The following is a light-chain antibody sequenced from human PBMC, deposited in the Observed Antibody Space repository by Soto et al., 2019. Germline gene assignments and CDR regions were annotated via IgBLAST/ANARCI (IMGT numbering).Light chain of an antibody. CDR1: SSNIGRNY. Sequence: QAVVTQPPSASGTPGQRVTISCSGSSSNIGRNYVYWYLQLPGTAPKLLINRNNQRPSGVPDRFSGSKSGTSASLAISGLRSEDEADYYCAAWDDSLSVVFGGGTKLTVL. V-gene: IGLV1-47*01. CDR3: AAWDDSLSVV. J-gene: IGLJ2*01. CDR2: RNN.